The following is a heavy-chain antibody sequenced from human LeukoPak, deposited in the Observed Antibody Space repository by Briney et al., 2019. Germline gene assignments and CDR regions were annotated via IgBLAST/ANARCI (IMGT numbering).Heavy chain of an antibody. D-gene: IGHD3-22*01. CDR2: ISSNGGST. CDR1: GYTFTSYY. J-gene: IGHJ4*02. V-gene: IGHV3-64*01. Sequence: ASVKVSCKASGYTFTSYYMHWVRQAPGKGLEYVSAISSNGGSTYYANSVKGRFTISRDNSKDTLYLQMGSLRAEDMAVYYCAREAYDSSGYSYYFDYWGQGTLVTVSS. CDR3: AREAYDSSGYSYYFDY.